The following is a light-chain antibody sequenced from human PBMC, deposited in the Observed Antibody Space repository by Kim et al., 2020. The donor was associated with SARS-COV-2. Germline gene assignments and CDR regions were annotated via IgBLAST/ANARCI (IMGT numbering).Light chain of an antibody. CDR2: DPS. V-gene: IGKV1-33*01. J-gene: IGKJ2*03. CDR1: QDIYNN. Sequence: LSASVGDRVTITCQASQDIYNNLNWYQQKAGKAPKLLIFDPSKLDIGVPSRFSGSGSGTDFTFTISSLQPEDIATYYCQQYAKRLSFGQGTKLEI. CDR3: QQYAKRLS.